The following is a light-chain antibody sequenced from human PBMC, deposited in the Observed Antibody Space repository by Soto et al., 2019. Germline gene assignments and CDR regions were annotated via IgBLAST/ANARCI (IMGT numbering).Light chain of an antibody. CDR1: QEIGGY. CDR2: DAS. CDR3: QQYANLPIT. V-gene: IGKV1-33*01. Sequence: DIPMTQSPASLSASVGARVTITCRASQEIGGYLNWYQQKPGKAPRILIYDASNLETGVPSRFSGSGSGTDFTLTISSLQPEDIATYYCQQYANLPITFGQGTRLEIK. J-gene: IGKJ5*01.